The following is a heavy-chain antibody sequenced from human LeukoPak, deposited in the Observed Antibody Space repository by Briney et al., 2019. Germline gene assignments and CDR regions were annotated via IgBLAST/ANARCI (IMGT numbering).Heavy chain of an antibody. V-gene: IGHV1-2*02. CDR2: INPNSGGT. CDR1: GYTFTGYY. Sequence: EASVKVSCKASGYTFTGYYMHWVRQAPGQGLEWMGWINPNSGGTNYAQKFQGRVTMTRDTSISTAYMELSRLRFDDTAVYYCASASSYDSSGRGSDYWGQGTLVTVSS. CDR3: ASASSYDSSGRGSDY. D-gene: IGHD3-22*01. J-gene: IGHJ4*02.